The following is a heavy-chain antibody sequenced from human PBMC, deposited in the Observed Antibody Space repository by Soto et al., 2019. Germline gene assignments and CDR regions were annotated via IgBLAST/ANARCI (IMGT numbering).Heavy chain of an antibody. Sequence: EVQLVESGGGLVQPGGSLRLSCAASGFTFSSYWMSWVRQAPGKGLEWVANIKQDGSEKYYVDSVKGRFTISRDNAKNSLYLQMNSLRAEDTAVYYCAREVGITMVRGVIGAGTVDAFDIWGQGTMVTVSS. V-gene: IGHV3-7*01. D-gene: IGHD3-10*01. CDR3: AREVGITMVRGVIGAGTVDAFDI. CDR1: GFTFSSYW. CDR2: IKQDGSEK. J-gene: IGHJ3*02.